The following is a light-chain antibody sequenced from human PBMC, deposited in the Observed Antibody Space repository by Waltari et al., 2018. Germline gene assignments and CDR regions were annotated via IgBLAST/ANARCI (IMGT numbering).Light chain of an antibody. CDR1: GSNIGAGYD. Sequence: QSVLTQPPSVSGAPGQRVTISCTGSGSNIGAGYDVYWYQQLPGTAPKLLICGNTTRPSGVPDRFSGSKSGTAGSLAITGLQAEDEAYYYCQSYDSSLTGSWVFGGGTKLTVL. CDR3: QSYDSSLTGSWV. J-gene: IGLJ3*02. V-gene: IGLV1-40*01. CDR2: GNT.